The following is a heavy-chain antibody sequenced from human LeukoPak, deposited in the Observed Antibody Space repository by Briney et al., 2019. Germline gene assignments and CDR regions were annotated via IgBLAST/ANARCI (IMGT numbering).Heavy chain of an antibody. CDR2: INHSGGT. J-gene: IGHJ4*02. Sequence: SETLSLTCAVYGGSFSGYYWSWIRQSPGKGLEWIGKINHSGGTNYNPSLKSRVTMSVDTSKNQFSLRLSSVTAADTAVYCCARETESSGCFDYWGQGTLVTVSS. D-gene: IGHD6-19*01. CDR1: GGSFSGYY. CDR3: ARETESSGCFDY. V-gene: IGHV4-34*01.